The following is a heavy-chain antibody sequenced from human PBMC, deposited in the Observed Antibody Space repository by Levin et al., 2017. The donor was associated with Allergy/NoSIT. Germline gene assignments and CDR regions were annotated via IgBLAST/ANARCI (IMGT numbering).Heavy chain of an antibody. CDR2: ISTHNGNT. Sequence: ASVKVSCKASGYTFKNYGISWVRQAPGQGLEWMGWISTHNGNTNYAQSFQGRVTMTTDNSTSPADMELGSLISDDTAVYYCARFVVTSVSCCYLDEWGKGTTVTVSS. CDR1: GYTFKNYG. V-gene: IGHV1-18*01. CDR3: ARFVVTSVSCCYLDE. J-gene: IGHJ6*03. D-gene: IGHD2-2*01.